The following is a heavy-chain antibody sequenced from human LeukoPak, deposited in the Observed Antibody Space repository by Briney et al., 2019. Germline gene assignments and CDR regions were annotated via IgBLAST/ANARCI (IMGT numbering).Heavy chain of an antibody. CDR2: IYYRGST. Sequence: GSLRLSCAAFGFTVSSNYMSWVRQAPGKGLEWIGTIYYRGSTYYNPSPRSRVTISVDTSKNQFSLNLSSVTAADTAVYYCARQRGTPYRTIYYYMAVWGKGTSVTVSS. J-gene: IGHJ6*03. CDR3: ARQRGTPYRTIYYYMAV. D-gene: IGHD3-16*02. CDR1: GFTVSSNY. V-gene: IGHV4-59*04.